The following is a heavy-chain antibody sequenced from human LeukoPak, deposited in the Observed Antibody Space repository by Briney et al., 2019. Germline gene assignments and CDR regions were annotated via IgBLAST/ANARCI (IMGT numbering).Heavy chain of an antibody. D-gene: IGHD6-19*01. Sequence: SQTLSLTCTVSGGSISSGGYYWRWIRQHPGKGLEWFGYIYYSGSTYYNPSLKSRVTISVDTSKNQFSLKLSSVTAADTAVYYCAREAVAGTRRWFDPWGQGTLVTVSS. CDR1: GGSISSGGYY. CDR2: IYYSGST. CDR3: AREAVAGTRRWFDP. J-gene: IGHJ5*02. V-gene: IGHV4-31*03.